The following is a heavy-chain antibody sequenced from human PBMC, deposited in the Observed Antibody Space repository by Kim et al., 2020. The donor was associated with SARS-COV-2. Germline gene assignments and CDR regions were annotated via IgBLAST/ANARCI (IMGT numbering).Heavy chain of an antibody. CDR2: ISWNSGTI. CDR3: AKSKITMFQGGLYGWDV. V-gene: IGHV3-9*01. Sequence: GGSLRLSCAASGFTFDDYAMHWVRQAPGKGLEWVSGISWNSGTIGYADSVKGRFTISRDNAKNSLYLQMNSLRTEDTALYYCAKSKITMFQGGLYGWDV. CDR1: GFTFDDYA. J-gene: IGHJ6*01. D-gene: IGHD3-10*01.